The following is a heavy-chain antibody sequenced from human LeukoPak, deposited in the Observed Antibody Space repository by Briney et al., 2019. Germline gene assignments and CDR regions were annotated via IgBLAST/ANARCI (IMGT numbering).Heavy chain of an antibody. Sequence: TSETLSLTCTVSGGSISSSSYYWGWIRQPPGKGLEWIGNVYYTGGTYYNASLRSRVTISVDASKNQFSLKLSSVTAADTAVYYCARPRTSNYYYLDVWGKGTTVTVSS. CDR2: VYYTGGT. CDR1: GGSISSSSYY. V-gene: IGHV4-39*01. D-gene: IGHD2-2*01. CDR3: ARPRTSNYYYLDV. J-gene: IGHJ6*03.